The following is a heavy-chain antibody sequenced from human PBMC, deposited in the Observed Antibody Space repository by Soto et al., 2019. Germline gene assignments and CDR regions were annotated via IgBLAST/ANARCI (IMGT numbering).Heavy chain of an antibody. V-gene: IGHV4-31*03. J-gene: IGHJ4*02. Sequence: SEPLSLTCSVSGGSVSINIYYWTWIRQHPGKGPEWIGHIYYSGSTYYNPSLKSRVTISLDMSKNQFSLKLTSVSAADTAVYYCARGYDYDSGGYLFDYWGQGTLVTV. D-gene: IGHD3-22*01. CDR2: IYYSGST. CDR3: ARGYDYDSGGYLFDY. CDR1: GGSVSINIYY.